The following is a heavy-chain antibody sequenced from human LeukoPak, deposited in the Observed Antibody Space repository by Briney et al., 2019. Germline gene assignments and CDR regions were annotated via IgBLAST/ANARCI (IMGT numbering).Heavy chain of an antibody. CDR1: GFTFSRYA. D-gene: IGHD3-10*01. J-gene: IGHJ4*02. CDR3: VKDGSGSYYTYYFDY. V-gene: IGHV3-64D*06. Sequence: GGSLRLSCSASGFTFSRYAMHWVRQAPGKGLEYVSAVSSDGGSTYYADSVKGRFTISRDNSKNTLYLQMSSLRAEDTAVYYCVKDGSGSYYTYYFDYWGQGTLVTVSS. CDR2: VSSDGGST.